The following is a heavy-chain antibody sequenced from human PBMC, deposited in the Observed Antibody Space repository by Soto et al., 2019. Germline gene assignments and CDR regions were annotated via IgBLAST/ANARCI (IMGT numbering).Heavy chain of an antibody. Sequence: EVQLVESGGDSVKPGGSLRLSCAASGFTLTYVWMTWVRQAPGKGLEWVGRIKRKSDGETTDYAAPVKGRFTISRDDSKNTLYLEMNSLKTDDTAVYYCAADRYCSSNTCPGAFDIWGQGTMVRVSA. D-gene: IGHD2-2*01. J-gene: IGHJ3*02. CDR2: IKRKSDGETT. CDR1: GFTLTYVW. V-gene: IGHV3-15*01. CDR3: AADRYCSSNTCPGAFDI.